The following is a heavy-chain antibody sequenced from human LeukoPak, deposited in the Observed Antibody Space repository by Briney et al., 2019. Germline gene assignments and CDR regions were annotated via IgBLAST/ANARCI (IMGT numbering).Heavy chain of an antibody. CDR2: INSDGSST. J-gene: IGHJ4*02. Sequence: PGGALRLSCGASGFTFSTYWMHWGRQPPGKGLVWVSRINSDGSSTTYADSVKGRFTISRDTASTTLYLQMNSLRAEDTAVYYCVSGYYYGSGSPDYWGQGTLVTVSS. CDR1: GFTFSTYW. CDR3: VSGYYYGSGSPDY. V-gene: IGHV3-74*01. D-gene: IGHD3-10*01.